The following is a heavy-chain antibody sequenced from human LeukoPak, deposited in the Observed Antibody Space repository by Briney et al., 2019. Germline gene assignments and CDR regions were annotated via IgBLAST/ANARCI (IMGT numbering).Heavy chain of an antibody. Sequence: SETLSLTCTVSGGSISSYYLSWIRQPPGKGLEWIGYIYYSGRTTYNPSLKSRVTISVDTSKNQFSLKPSAVTAADTAVYYCAREGAGRFGDYWGQGTLVTVSS. D-gene: IGHD3-10*01. CDR1: GGSISSYY. V-gene: IGHV4-59*01. CDR3: AREGAGRFGDY. CDR2: IYYSGRT. J-gene: IGHJ4*02.